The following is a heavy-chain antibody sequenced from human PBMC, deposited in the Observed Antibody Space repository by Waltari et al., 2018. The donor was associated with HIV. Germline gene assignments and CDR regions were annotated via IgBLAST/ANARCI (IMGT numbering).Heavy chain of an antibody. V-gene: IGHV4-38-2*01. J-gene: IGHJ4*02. CDR3: ARQPAPDSTWFQIYFDY. CDR1: DFSISSGHY. Sequence: QVQLQESGPGLVKPSDTLSLTCAVSDFSISSGHYWGWIRQSPGKGLEWIGSVFHSGSTFYKPSFKSRASISVDTSKNQFSLKLTSVTAADTAVYYCARQPAPDSTWFQIYFDYWGQGTVVTVSS. D-gene: IGHD6-13*01. CDR2: VFHSGST.